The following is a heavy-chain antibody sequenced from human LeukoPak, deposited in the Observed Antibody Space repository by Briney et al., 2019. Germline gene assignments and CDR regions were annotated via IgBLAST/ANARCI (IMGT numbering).Heavy chain of an antibody. V-gene: IGHV4-39*01. J-gene: IGHJ3*02. CDR1: GGSISSSSYY. CDR3: ARASWGAFDI. CDR2: IYYSGST. D-gene: IGHD1-26*01. Sequence: SETLSLTCTVSGGSISSSSYYWGWIRQPPGKGLEWIGSIYYSGSTYYNPSLKSRVTISVDTSKNQFSLKLSSVTAADTAVYYCARASWGAFDIWGQGTMVTVSS.